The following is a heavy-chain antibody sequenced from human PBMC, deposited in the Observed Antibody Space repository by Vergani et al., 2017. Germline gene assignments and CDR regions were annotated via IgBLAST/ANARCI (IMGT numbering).Heavy chain of an antibody. J-gene: IGHJ3*02. CDR2: ISWNSGSI. D-gene: IGHD6-13*01. CDR3: AKEIAAAGTRAFDI. CDR1: GFTFSSYG. Sequence: VQLVESGGGVVQPGRSLRLSCAASGFTFSSYGMHWVRQAPGKGLEWVSGISWNSGSIGYADSVKGRFTISRDNAKNSLYLQMNSLRAEDTALYYCAKEIAAAGTRAFDIWGQGTMVTVSS. V-gene: IGHV3-9*01.